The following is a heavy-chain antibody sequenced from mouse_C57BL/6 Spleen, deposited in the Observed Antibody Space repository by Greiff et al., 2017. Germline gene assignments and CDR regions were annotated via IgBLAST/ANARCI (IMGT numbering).Heavy chain of an antibody. J-gene: IGHJ4*01. V-gene: IGHV2-9-1*01. CDR1: GFSLTSYA. Sequence: VKLVESGPGLVAPSQSLSITCTVSGFSLTSYAISWVRQPPGKGLEWLGVIWTGGGTNYNSALKARLSISKDNSKSQVFLKMNSLQTDDTARYYCASIYYGNHYYAMDYWGQGTSVTVSS. CDR3: ASIYYGNHYYAMDY. D-gene: IGHD2-1*01. CDR2: IWTGGGT.